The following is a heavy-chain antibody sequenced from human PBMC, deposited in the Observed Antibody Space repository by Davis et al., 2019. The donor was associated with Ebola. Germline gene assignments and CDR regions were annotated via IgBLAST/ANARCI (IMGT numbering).Heavy chain of an antibody. CDR2: IYPGDSDV. V-gene: IGHV5-51*01. Sequence: GESLKISCKGSGYNFPTFWIGWVRQMPGKGLEWMGIIYPGDSDVRYTPSFEGLVTISVDTSISTAYLQWTSLKASDTAMYYCARKGAMATIPFDYWGQGTLVTVSS. D-gene: IGHD5-24*01. CDR3: ARKGAMATIPFDY. CDR1: GYNFPTFW. J-gene: IGHJ4*02.